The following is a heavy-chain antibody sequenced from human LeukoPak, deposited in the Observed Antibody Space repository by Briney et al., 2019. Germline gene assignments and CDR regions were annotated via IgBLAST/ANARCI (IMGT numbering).Heavy chain of an antibody. D-gene: IGHD6-13*01. CDR2: IRQDGSEK. CDR3: ARGGGWGSSSWYLNGY. CDR1: GFTLSGYW. J-gene: IGHJ4*02. Sequence: GGSLRLSCAASGFTLSGYWMNWVRQAPGKGLEWVANIRQDGSEKYYVDSVKGRFTISGDNAKNSLYLQMNSLRAEDTAVYCCARGGGWGSSSWYLNGYWGQGTLVTVSS. V-gene: IGHV3-7*01.